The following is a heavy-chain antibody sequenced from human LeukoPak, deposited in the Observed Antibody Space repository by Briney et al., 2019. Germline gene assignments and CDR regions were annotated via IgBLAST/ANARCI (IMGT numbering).Heavy chain of an antibody. J-gene: IGHJ6*02. Sequence: EASVKVSCKAPGGTFSSYAISWVRQAPGQGLEWMGGIIPIFGTANYAQKFQGRVTITADKSTSTAYMELSSLRSEDTAVYYCARDPRITYGSGFYYGMDVWGQGTTVTVSS. V-gene: IGHV1-69*06. CDR1: GGTFSSYA. D-gene: IGHD3-10*01. CDR2: IIPIFGTA. CDR3: ARDPRITYGSGFYYGMDV.